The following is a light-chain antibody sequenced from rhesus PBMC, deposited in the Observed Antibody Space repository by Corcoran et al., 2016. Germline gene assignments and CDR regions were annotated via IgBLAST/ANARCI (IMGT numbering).Light chain of an antibody. Sequence: DIQMTQSPSSLSASVGDKVTITCRASQDIDSWLAWYPQKPGRAPKPLIYEASNLQSGVPSRFSGSGSWTDFTLTSSSLQPEDFATYYCQQYNRAPPGTFGQGTKVEIK. J-gene: IGKJ1*01. CDR3: QQYNRAPPGT. V-gene: IGKV1-21*01. CDR2: EAS. CDR1: QDIDSW.